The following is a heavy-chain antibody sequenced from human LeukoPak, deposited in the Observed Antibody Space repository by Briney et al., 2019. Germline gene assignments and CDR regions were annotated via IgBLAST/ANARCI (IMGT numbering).Heavy chain of an antibody. CDR2: ISYDGSNK. Sequence: PGGSLRLSCAASGFTFSSYGMHWVRQAPGKGLEWVAVISYDGSNKYYADSVKGRLTISRDNSKNTLYLQMNSLRAEDTAVYYCAKDLPPFVTTVTTFGKDYWGQGTLVTVSS. J-gene: IGHJ4*02. CDR1: GFTFSSYG. D-gene: IGHD4-17*01. V-gene: IGHV3-30*18. CDR3: AKDLPPFVTTVTTFGKDY.